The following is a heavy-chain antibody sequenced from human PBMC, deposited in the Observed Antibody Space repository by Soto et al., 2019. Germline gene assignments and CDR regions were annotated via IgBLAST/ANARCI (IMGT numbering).Heavy chain of an antibody. Sequence: QVQLQESGPGLVKPSGTLSLTCTVSGASITTRSDAWWSWVRQPPGKGLEWIGEIYHSGSTNYNPPPKRRAPMPVATATNQFSLRLSSVTAADTAGYYCANMVGATLVDYWGLGTLVTVSS. V-gene: IGHV4-4*02. CDR2: IYHSGST. CDR3: ANMVGATLVDY. J-gene: IGHJ4*02. D-gene: IGHD1-26*01. CDR1: GASITTRSDAW.